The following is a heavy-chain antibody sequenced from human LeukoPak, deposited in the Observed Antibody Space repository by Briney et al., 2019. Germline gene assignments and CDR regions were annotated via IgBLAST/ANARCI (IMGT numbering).Heavy chain of an antibody. D-gene: IGHD3-22*01. CDR3: ARDPRSRLYYFDY. CDR1: EFTFSTYS. V-gene: IGHV3-21*01. Sequence: GGPLSLSFAAPEFTFSTYSMNWFRQAPGKGLEWVSSISSSSSYIYYADSVKGRFTISRDNAKNSLYLQMNSLRAEDTAVYYCARDPRSRLYYFDYWGRGTLVTVSS. CDR2: ISSSSSYI. J-gene: IGHJ4*02.